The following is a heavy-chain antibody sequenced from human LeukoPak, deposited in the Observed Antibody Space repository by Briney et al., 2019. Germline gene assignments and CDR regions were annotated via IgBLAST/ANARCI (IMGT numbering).Heavy chain of an antibody. CDR2: ISSSGSTI. CDR3: AREYSSSWYPLYYFDY. J-gene: IGHJ4*02. D-gene: IGHD6-13*01. CDR1: GFTFSDYY. Sequence: GGSLRLSRAASGFTFSDYYMSWIRQAPGKGLEWVSYISSSGSTIYYADSVKGRFTISRDNAKNSLYLQMNSLRAEDTAVYYCAREYSSSWYPLYYFDYWGQGTLVTVSS. V-gene: IGHV3-11*04.